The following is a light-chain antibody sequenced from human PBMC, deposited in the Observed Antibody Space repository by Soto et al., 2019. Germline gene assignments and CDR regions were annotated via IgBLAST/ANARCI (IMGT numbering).Light chain of an antibody. Sequence: QLVLTQSPSASASLGASVKLTCTLSSGHSSYAIAWYQQQPEKGPRYLMKLNSDGSHSKGDGIPDRFSGSSSGAERYLTISSLQSEDEADYYCQTWGTGIGLFGGGTKLTVL. V-gene: IGLV4-69*01. CDR1: SGHSSYA. J-gene: IGLJ2*01. CDR3: QTWGTGIGL. CDR2: LNSDGSH.